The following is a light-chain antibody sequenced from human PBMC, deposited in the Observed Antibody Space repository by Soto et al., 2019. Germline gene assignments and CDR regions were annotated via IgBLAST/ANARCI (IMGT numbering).Light chain of an antibody. CDR1: SSDVGAYDY. V-gene: IGLV2-14*01. J-gene: IGLJ2*01. CDR2: DVS. CDR3: STYTGSTTVV. Sequence: QSVLTQPASVSGSPGQSITISCTGASSDVGAYDYVSWYQQHPGKAPKLMIYDVSSRPSGVSNRFSGSKSANTASLTISGLQAEDEADYYCSTYTGSTTVVFGGGTKLTVL.